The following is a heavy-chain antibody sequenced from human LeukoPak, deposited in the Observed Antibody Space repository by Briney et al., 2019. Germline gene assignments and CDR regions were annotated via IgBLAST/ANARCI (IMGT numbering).Heavy chain of an antibody. V-gene: IGHV3-7*01. CDR3: ARSVYYDSSGHYYGGYFDY. J-gene: IGHJ4*02. CDR1: GFTFSSYW. CDR2: INQDGSEK. D-gene: IGHD3-22*01. Sequence: GGSLRLSCAASGFTFSSYWMSWVRQAPGKGLEWVANINQDGSEKSHVDSVKGRFTISRDNAKNSLYLQMNSLRAEDTAVYYCARSVYYDSSGHYYGGYFDYWGQGTLVTVSS.